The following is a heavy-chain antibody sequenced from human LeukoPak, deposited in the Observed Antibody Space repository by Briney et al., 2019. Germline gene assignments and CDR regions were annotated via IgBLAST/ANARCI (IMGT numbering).Heavy chain of an antibody. CDR1: GGSISSGGYY. D-gene: IGHD5-18*01. V-gene: IGHV4-31*03. CDR2: IYYSGST. CDR3: ARDGGYSYCYGDAFDI. Sequence: NPSETLSRTGTVSGGSISSGGYYWSWIRQHPGKRLEWIGYIYYSGSTHYNPSLKSRVTIAVDTSKNQFCMKLSSVTAADTAVYYCARDGGYSYCYGDAFDIWGQGTMVTVSS. J-gene: IGHJ3*02.